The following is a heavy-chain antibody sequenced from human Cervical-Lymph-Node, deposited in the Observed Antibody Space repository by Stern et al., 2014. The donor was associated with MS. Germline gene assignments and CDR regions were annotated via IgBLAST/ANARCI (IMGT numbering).Heavy chain of an antibody. V-gene: IGHV1-18*01. CDR1: GYTFTSYG. J-gene: IGHJ6*02. CDR2: ISVYNGNT. D-gene: IGHD2-2*01. CDR3: ARRPRYYSSTGCYDSGMDV. Sequence: QVQLVQSGAEVKKPGASVKVSCKASGYTFTSYGISWVRQAPGQGLEWMGWISVYNGNTNFAQKLQGRVTMTTDTSTSTAYLELRSLRSDDTAVYYCARRPRYYSSTGCYDSGMDVWGQGTTVTVSS.